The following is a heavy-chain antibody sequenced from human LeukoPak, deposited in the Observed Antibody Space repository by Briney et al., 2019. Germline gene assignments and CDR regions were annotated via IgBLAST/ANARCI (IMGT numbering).Heavy chain of an antibody. CDR1: GFTFSNYV. V-gene: IGHV3-23*01. CDR3: ATQTTVTYDGYFDL. D-gene: IGHD4-17*01. J-gene: IGHJ2*01. Sequence: GGSLRLSCAASGFTFSNYVMNWVRQTPGKGLEWVSDISGSGGSTYYADSVKGRFTISRDNSKNTLYLQMGGLRAEDMAVYYCATQTTVTYDGYFDLWGRGTLVTVSS. CDR2: ISGSGGST.